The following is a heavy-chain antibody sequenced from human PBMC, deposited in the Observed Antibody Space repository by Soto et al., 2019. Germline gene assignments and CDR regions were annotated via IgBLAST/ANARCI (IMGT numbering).Heavy chain of an antibody. CDR3: ARGGVYCSGGSCYYNWFDP. V-gene: IGHV1-18*01. D-gene: IGHD2-15*01. CDR2: ISAYNGNT. Sequence: ASVKVSCKASGYTFTSYGISWVRQAPGQGLEWMSWISAYNGNTNYAQKLQGRVTMTTDTSTSTAYMELRSLRSDDTAVYYCARGGVYCSGGSCYYNWFDPWGQGTLVTVSS. CDR1: GYTFTSYG. J-gene: IGHJ5*02.